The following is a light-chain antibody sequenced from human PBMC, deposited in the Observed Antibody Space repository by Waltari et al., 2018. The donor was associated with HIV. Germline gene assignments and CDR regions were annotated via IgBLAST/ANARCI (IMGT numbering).Light chain of an antibody. V-gene: IGLV1-47*01. J-gene: IGLJ3*02. CDR3: AAWDASLSVWV. CDR2: RSN. Sequence: QSVLTQPPSASGTPGQRVTISCSGSSSNIGSNYVYWYRQLPGTAPKLRSYRSNQRPSGGPDRFSGSKSGTSAYLASSGLRSENEADYYCAAWDASLSVWVFGGGTKLTVL. CDR1: SSNIGSNY.